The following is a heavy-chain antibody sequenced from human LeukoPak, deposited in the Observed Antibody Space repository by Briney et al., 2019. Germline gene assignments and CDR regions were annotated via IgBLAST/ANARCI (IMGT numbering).Heavy chain of an antibody. CDR3: ARVRGSGSYYLDY. V-gene: IGHV3-23*01. CDR2: LSGSGAGT. D-gene: IGHD3-10*01. Sequence: GGSLRLSCAASGFTFSDYALGWVRQAPGRGLEWVATLSGSGAGTYYSDSVQGRFTISRDNSKRTLFLQMNSLRAEDTAVYYCARVRGSGSYYLDYWGQGTLVTVSS. J-gene: IGHJ4*02. CDR1: GFTFSDYA.